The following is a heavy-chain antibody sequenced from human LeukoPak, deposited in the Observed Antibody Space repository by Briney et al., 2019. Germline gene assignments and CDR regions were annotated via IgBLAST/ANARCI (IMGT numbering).Heavy chain of an antibody. CDR2: IIPIFGTA. Sequence: SVKVSCKASGGTFSSYAISWVRQAPGQGLEWMGRIIPIFGTANYAQKFQGRVTITTDESTSTVYMELSSLRSEDTAVYYCARERPYDYVWGSYRYAYDYWGQGTLVTVSS. CDR3: ARERPYDYVWGSYRYAYDY. CDR1: GGTFSSYA. J-gene: IGHJ4*02. D-gene: IGHD3-16*02. V-gene: IGHV1-69*05.